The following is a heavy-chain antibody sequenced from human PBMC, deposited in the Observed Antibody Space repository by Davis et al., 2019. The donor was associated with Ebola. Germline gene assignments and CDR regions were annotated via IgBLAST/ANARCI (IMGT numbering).Heavy chain of an antibody. CDR2: IYPADSDT. CDR3: ARAAVPYYYYGMDV. D-gene: IGHD6-13*01. V-gene: IGHV5-51*01. J-gene: IGHJ6*02. CDR1: GYSFTTYW. Sequence: GGSLRLSCQGSGYSFTTYWIGWVRQMPGKGLEWMGIIYPADSDTRYSPSFQGQVTISADKSISTAYLQWSTLKASDTAVYYCARAAVPYYYYGMDVWGQGTTVTVSS.